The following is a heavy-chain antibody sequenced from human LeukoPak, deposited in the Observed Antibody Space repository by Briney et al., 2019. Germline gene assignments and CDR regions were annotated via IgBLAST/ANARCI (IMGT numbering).Heavy chain of an antibody. CDR1: GGSLSTYC. Sequence: PSETLSLTCTVSGGSLSTYCWSWIRQPPRKGLEWIGYIYYSGSTNYNPSLKSRVTISVDTSKNQFSLKLSSVTAADTAVYYCARVHYYDSSGYLVDYWGQGTLVTVSS. D-gene: IGHD3-22*01. J-gene: IGHJ4*02. CDR2: IYYSGST. V-gene: IGHV4-59*01. CDR3: ARVHYYDSSGYLVDY.